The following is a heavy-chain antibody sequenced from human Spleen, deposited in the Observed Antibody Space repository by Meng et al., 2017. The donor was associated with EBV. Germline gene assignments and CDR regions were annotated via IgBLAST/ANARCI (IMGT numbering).Heavy chain of an antibody. CDR1: GGSFSGYY. CDR2: INHSGST. J-gene: IGHJ5*02. D-gene: IGHD2-2*01. Sequence: QVTLEQWGAGLLKPSETLSLPCAVYGGSFSGYYWSWIRQPPGKGLEWIGEINHSGSTNYNPSLKSRVTISVDTSKNQFSLKVSSVTAADTAVYYCARAYCDSTSCYLLFDPWGQGTLVTVSS. V-gene: IGHV4-34*01. CDR3: ARAYCDSTSCYLLFDP.